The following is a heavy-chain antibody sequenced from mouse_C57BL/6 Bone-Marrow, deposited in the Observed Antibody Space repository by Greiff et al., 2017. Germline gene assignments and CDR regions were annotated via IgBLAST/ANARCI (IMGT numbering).Heavy chain of an antibody. CDR1: GFTFSDYG. V-gene: IGHV5-17*01. CDR2: ISSGSSTI. D-gene: IGHD1-2*01. Sequence: VQLQQSGGGLVKPGGSLKLSCAASGFTFSDYGMHWVRQAPEKGLEWVAYISSGSSTIYYADTVKGRFTISRDNAKNTLFLQMTSLRSEDTAMYYCARMNYGGDFDYWGQGTTLTVSS. CDR3: ARMNYGGDFDY. J-gene: IGHJ2*01.